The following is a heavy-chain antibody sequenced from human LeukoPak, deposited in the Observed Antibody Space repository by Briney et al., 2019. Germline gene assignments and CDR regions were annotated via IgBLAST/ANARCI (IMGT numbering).Heavy chain of an antibody. CDR3: ARGRQDVTLMVVVMTGVSYYLDV. V-gene: IGHV4-34*01. D-gene: IGHD3-22*01. CDR1: GGSFSGYY. Sequence: SETLSLTCAVYGGSFSGYYWTWIRQTPGKGLEWIGEMNPSGSTNYNPSLKSRVTISVDTSKNQFSLNLSSVTAADTAVYYCARGRQDVTLMVVVMTGVSYYLDVWGKGTTVTVS. J-gene: IGHJ6*03. CDR2: MNPSGST.